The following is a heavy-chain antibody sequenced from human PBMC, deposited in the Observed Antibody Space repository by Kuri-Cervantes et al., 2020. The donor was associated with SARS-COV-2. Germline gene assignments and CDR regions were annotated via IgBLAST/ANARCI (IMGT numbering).Heavy chain of an antibody. CDR1: GFTFNCYN. Sequence: GESLKISCTASGFTFNCYNMKWVRQAPGKGLEWVSGIGPSNTYIYYADSVKGRFIISRDNAKNTLYLQMNSLRVADTGVYYCTREGGDFWSGNYRNFDYWSQGIPVTVSS. CDR3: TREGGDFWSGNYRNFDY. J-gene: IGHJ4*02. CDR2: IGPSNTYI. D-gene: IGHD3-3*01. V-gene: IGHV3-21*01.